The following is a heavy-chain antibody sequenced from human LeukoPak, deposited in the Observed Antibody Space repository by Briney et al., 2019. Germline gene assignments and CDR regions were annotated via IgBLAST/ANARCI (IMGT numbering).Heavy chain of an antibody. V-gene: IGHV1-24*01. CDR1: GYTLTELS. Sequence: ASVKVSCKVSGYTLTELSMHWVRQAPGKGLEWMGGFDPEDGETIYAQKFQGRVTMTEDTSTDTAYMELSSLRSEDTAVYYCAAGRKLTGIDPWSMDVWGQGTTVTVSS. J-gene: IGHJ6*02. D-gene: IGHD3-9*01. CDR2: FDPEDGET. CDR3: AAGRKLTGIDPWSMDV.